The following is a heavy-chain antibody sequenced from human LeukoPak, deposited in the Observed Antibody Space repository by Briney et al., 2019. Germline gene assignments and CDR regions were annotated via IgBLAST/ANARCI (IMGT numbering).Heavy chain of an antibody. CDR3: ARASSGYGPFDY. D-gene: IGHD5-18*01. J-gene: IGHJ4*02. CDR1: GFTFSNYW. V-gene: IGHV3-21*01. CDR2: FSGSGGST. Sequence: GGSLRLSCAASGFTFSNYWMHWVRQAPGKGLEWVSTFSGSGGSTHYADSVKGRFTISRDNAKNSLYLQMNSLRAEDTAVYYCARASSGYGPFDYWGQGTLVTVSS.